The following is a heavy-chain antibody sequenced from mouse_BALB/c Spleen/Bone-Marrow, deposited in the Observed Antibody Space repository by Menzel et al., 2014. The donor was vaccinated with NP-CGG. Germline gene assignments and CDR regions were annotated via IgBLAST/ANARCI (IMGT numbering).Heavy chain of an antibody. CDR3: ARSYYGRAMDY. D-gene: IGHD1-1*01. J-gene: IGHJ4*01. CDR2: IAPGSGST. CDR1: GYTFTSYW. V-gene: IGHV1S41*01. Sequence: DLVKPGASVKLSCKASGYTFTSYWINWIKQRPGQGLEWIGRIAPGSGSTYYDEMFKGKATLTVDTSSSTAYIQLSSLSSEDSAVYFCARSYYGRAMDYWGQGTSVPVPS.